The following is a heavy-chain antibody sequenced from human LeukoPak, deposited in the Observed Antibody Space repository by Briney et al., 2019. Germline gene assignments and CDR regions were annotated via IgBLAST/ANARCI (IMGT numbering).Heavy chain of an antibody. CDR3: ARGYSSSWYSRPKHWFDP. J-gene: IGHJ5*02. Sequence: SETLSLTCAVYGGSFSGYYWSWIRQPPGKGLEWIGEINHSGSTKYNPSLKSRVTISVDTSKNQFSLKLSSVTAADTAVYYCARGYSSSWYSRPKHWFDPWGQGTLVTVSS. D-gene: IGHD6-13*01. CDR2: INHSGST. CDR1: GGSFSGYY. V-gene: IGHV4-34*01.